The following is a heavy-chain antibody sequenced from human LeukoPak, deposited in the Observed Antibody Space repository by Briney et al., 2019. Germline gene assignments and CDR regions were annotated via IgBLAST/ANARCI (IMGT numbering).Heavy chain of an antibody. Sequence: PGGSLRLSCAASGFTFSSYWMTWFRQAPGKGLEWVANIKGDGSEKYYVDSVKGRFTISRDNAKSSLYLQMSSLRAEDAAVYSCARAGVYSSSRYWFDYWGQGTLVTASS. CDR2: IKGDGSEK. CDR3: ARAGVYSSSRYWFDY. J-gene: IGHJ4*02. D-gene: IGHD6-13*01. CDR1: GFTFSSYW. V-gene: IGHV3-7*03.